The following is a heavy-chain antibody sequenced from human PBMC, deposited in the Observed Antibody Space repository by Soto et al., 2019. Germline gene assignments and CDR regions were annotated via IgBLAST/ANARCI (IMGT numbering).Heavy chain of an antibody. D-gene: IGHD1-26*01. CDR2: LNPKSGMT. Sequence: QVQLVQSGPEVKKPGASVKVSCKASGYTFSTYDFNWVRQAPGQGREWMGWLNPKSGMTGSAQKLQGRVTMPRDSSISTVYMELSSLRSEATGVNYCARVAGSPDYWGQGTLVTVSS. CDR1: GYTFSTYD. J-gene: IGHJ4*02. V-gene: IGHV1-8*01. CDR3: ARVAGSPDY.